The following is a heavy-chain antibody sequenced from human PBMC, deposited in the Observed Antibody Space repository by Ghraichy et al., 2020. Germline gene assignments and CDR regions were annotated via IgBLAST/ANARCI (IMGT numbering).Heavy chain of an antibody. D-gene: IGHD3-22*01. CDR3: ARDGTYHDSKGSDAFDI. CDR1: GFTFSSYS. CDR2: ISSSSSTI. V-gene: IGHV3-48*02. Sequence: GGSLRLSCAASGFTFSSYSMNWVRQAPGKGLEWVSYISSSSSTIYYADSVKGRFTISRDNAKNSLYLQMNSLRDEDTAVYYCARDGTYHDSKGSDAFDIWGQGTMVTVSS. J-gene: IGHJ3*02.